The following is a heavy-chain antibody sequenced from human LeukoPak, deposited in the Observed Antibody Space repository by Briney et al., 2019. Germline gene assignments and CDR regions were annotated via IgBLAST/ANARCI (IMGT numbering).Heavy chain of an antibody. D-gene: IGHD5-18*01. J-gene: IGHJ4*02. CDR2: FDPEDGET. Sequence: ASVKVSCKVSGYTLTELSMHWVRQAPGKGLEWMGGFDPEDGETIYAQKFQGRVTMTRDTSTSTDYMELSSLRSEDTAVYYCARVDTAMGPDYWGQGTLVTVSS. CDR3: ARVDTAMGPDY. V-gene: IGHV1-24*01. CDR1: GYTLTELS.